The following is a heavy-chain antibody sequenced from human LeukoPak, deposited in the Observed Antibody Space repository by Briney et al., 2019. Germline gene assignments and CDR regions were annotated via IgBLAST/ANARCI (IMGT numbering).Heavy chain of an antibody. D-gene: IGHD2-2*01. CDR2: ISSSSSYI. V-gene: IGHV3-21*01. CDR1: GFTFSSYS. Sequence: GGSLRLSCAASGFTFSSYSMNWVRQAPGKGLEWVSSISSSSSYIYYADSVKGRFTISRDNAKNSLYLQMNSLRAEDTAVYCCAREGYCSSTSCHHEFDYWGQGTLVTVSS. CDR3: AREGYCSSTSCHHEFDY. J-gene: IGHJ4*02.